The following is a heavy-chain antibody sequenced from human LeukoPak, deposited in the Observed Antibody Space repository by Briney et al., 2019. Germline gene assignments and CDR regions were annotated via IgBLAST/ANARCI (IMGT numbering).Heavy chain of an antibody. V-gene: IGHV3-23*01. Sequence: GGSLRLSCTASGFTFSSYAMSWVRQAPGRGLEWVSAISGSGGSTYYADSVKARFTISRDNSKNTLYLQMNSLRAEDTAVYYCARPLYSSLPIDPWGQGTLVTVSS. CDR3: ARPLYSSLPIDP. J-gene: IGHJ5*02. D-gene: IGHD6-6*01. CDR1: GFTFSSYA. CDR2: ISGSGGST.